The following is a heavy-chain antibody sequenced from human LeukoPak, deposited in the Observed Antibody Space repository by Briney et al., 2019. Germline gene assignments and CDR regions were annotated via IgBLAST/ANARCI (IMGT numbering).Heavy chain of an antibody. CDR3: AKDFPNYDFWSAKPDY. J-gene: IGHJ4*02. Sequence: PGGSLRLSCAASGFTFSSYGMHWVRQAPRKGLEWVAFIRYDGSNKYYADSVKGRFTISRDNSKNTLYLQMNSLRADDTAVYYCAKDFPNYDFWSAKPDYWVQGTLATVSS. D-gene: IGHD3-3*01. CDR2: IRYDGSNK. V-gene: IGHV3-30*02. CDR1: GFTFSSYG.